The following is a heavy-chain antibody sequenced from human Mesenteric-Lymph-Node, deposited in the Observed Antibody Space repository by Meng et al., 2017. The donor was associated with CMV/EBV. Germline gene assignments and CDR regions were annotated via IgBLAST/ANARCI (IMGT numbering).Heavy chain of an antibody. CDR3: ARDFYGSDGY. Sequence: GSLRLSCTVSGGSISSSSYYWGWIRQPPGKGLEWIGSIYHSGSTYYNPSLKSRVTISVDTSKNQFSLKLSSVTAADTAVYYCARDFYGSDGYWGQGTLVTVSS. CDR1: GGSISSSSYY. J-gene: IGHJ4*02. V-gene: IGHV4-39*07. D-gene: IGHD2/OR15-2a*01. CDR2: IYHSGST.